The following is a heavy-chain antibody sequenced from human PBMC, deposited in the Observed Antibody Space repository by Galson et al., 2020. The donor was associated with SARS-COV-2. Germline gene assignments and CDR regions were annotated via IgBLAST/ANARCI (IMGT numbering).Heavy chain of an antibody. V-gene: IGHV1-8*01. J-gene: IGHJ6*02. CDR2: MNPNSGNT. Sequence: ASVTVSCKASGYTFTSYDLNWVRQATGQGLEWMGWMNPNSGNTGYAQKFQGRVTMTRNTSISPAYMELSSLRSEDTAVYYCARSRANYDFWSGYSNYYGMDVWGQGTTVTVSS. CDR1: GYTFTSYD. CDR3: ARSRANYDFWSGYSNYYGMDV. D-gene: IGHD3-3*01.